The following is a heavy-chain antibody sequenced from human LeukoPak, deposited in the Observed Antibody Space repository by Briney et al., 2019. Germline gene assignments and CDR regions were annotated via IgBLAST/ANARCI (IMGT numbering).Heavy chain of an antibody. CDR2: INPSGGGT. D-gene: IGHD2-15*01. Sequence: ASVKVSCKASGYTFTSYYMHWVRQAPGRGLEWMGMINPSGGGTNYAQKFQGRVTMTRDTSASTVYMELSRLRSEDTAVYYCARAPYCSGGSCYYYYGMDVWGQGTTVTVSS. J-gene: IGHJ6*02. CDR3: ARAPYCSGGSCYYYYGMDV. V-gene: IGHV1-46*01. CDR1: GYTFTSYY.